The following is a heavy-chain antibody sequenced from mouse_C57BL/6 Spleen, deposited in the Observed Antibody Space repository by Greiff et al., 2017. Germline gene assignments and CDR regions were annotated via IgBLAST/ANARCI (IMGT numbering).Heavy chain of an antibody. CDR1: GYAFSSYW. Sequence: QVQLQQSGAELVKPGASVKISCKASGYAFSSYWMNWVKQRPGKGLEWIGQIYPGDGDTNYNGKFKGKATLTADKSSSTAYMQLSSLTSEDSAVYFCARSVNSNYDWAYWGQGTLVTVSA. CDR2: IYPGDGDT. J-gene: IGHJ3*01. CDR3: ARSVNSNYDWAY. D-gene: IGHD2-5*01. V-gene: IGHV1-80*01.